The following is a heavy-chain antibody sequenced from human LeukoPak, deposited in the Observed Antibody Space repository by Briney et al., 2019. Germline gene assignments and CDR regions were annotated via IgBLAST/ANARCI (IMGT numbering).Heavy chain of an antibody. V-gene: IGHV3-48*03. CDR2: ISSSGSTI. CDR1: GFTFSSYE. D-gene: IGHD1/OR15-1a*01. J-gene: IGHJ4*02. CDR3: ARIPANNFGFDY. Sequence: GGSLRLSCAASGFTFSSYEMNWVRQAPGKGLEWVSYISSSGSTIYYADSVKGRFTISRDNAKNSLYLQMNSLRAEDTAVYYCARIPANNFGFDYWGQGTLVTVSS.